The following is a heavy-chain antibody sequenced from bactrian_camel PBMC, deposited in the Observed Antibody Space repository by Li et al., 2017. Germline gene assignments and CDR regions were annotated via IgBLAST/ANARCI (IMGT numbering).Heavy chain of an antibody. CDR2: IDTGDGST. CDR1: TDTYIPTC. D-gene: IGHD4*01. CDR3: AVYDAYAGRCSFREDVYDY. V-gene: IGHV3S54*01. J-gene: IGHJ4*01. Sequence: HVQLVESGGGSVQAGGSLRLSCAASTDTYIPTCMGWFRQAPGQEREGVAAIDTGDGSTYYLNSVEGRFTISQDNASKTVVLQMNSLKPEDTAMYHCAVYDAYAGRCSFREDVYDYWGRGTQVTVS.